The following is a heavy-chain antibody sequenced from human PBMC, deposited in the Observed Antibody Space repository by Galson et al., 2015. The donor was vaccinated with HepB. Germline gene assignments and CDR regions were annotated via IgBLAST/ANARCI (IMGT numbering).Heavy chain of an antibody. CDR1: GITFNYFA. CDR2: ISASGGST. Sequence: SLRLSCAASGITFNYFAMSWVRQAPGKGLEWVSTISASGGSTYYADSVKGRFTISRDNSNSTVYLQMNSLRADDTAVYYCAKRATGVADDALDIWGQGTMVTVSS. J-gene: IGHJ3*02. V-gene: IGHV3-23*01. D-gene: IGHD6-19*01. CDR3: AKRATGVADDALDI.